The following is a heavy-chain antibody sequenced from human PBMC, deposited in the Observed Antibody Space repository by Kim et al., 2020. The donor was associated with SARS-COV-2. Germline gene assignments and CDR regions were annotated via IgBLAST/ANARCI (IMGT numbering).Heavy chain of an antibody. Sequence: GGSLRLSCAASGFTFSNAWMSWVRQAPGKGLELVGRIKMKSGGGTTDYATSVKGRSTISRDDSDQTVYMQMNSLETEDTALYYCTTYDYWGQGTLVTVSS. V-gene: IGHV3-15*05. J-gene: IGHJ4*02. CDR2: IKMKSGGGTT. CDR1: GFTFSNAW. CDR3: TTYDY.